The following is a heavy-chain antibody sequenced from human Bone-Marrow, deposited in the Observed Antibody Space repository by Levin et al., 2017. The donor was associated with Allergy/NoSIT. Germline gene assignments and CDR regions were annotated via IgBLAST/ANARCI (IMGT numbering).Heavy chain of an antibody. CDR1: GTTMTNYW. CDR2: IYLDDSDT. CDR3: ARYSPAYIFFAN. V-gene: IGHV5-51*01. J-gene: IGHJ4*02. D-gene: IGHD3-3*01. Sequence: GESLKISCKISGTTMTNYWIAWVRQMPGKGLEWMGNIYLDDSDTKYNPSFEGQVTISADRSISTAYLQWSSLKASDAAVFYCARYSPAYIFFANWGQGTLVTVSS.